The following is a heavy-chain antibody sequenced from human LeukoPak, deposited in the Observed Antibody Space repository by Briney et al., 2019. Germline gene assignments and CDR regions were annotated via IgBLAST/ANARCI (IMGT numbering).Heavy chain of an antibody. CDR2: FDPEDGET. D-gene: IGHD3-22*01. CDR3: ATGSSRDTMTYFDY. CDR1: GYTLTELS. Sequence: VASVKVSCKVSGYTLTELSMHWVRQAPGKGLEWMGGFDPEDGETIYAQKFQGRVTMTEDTSTDTAYMELSSLRSEDTAVYYCATGSSRDTMTYFDYWGQGTLVTVSS. V-gene: IGHV1-24*01. J-gene: IGHJ4*02.